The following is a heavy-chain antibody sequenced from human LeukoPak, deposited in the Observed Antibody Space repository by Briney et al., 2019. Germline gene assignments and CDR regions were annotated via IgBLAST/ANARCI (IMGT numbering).Heavy chain of an antibody. CDR3: VGGSYYFDY. J-gene: IGHJ4*02. CDR1: GFTFSSYW. V-gene: IGHV3-74*01. CDR2: INSDGSTT. D-gene: IGHD1-26*01. Sequence: GGSLRLSCAASGFTFSSYWMHWVRQAPGKGLVCVSRINSDGSTTSYADSVKGRITISRDNAKNTLYLQMNSLRAEDTAVYYCVGGSYYFDYWGQGTLVTVSS.